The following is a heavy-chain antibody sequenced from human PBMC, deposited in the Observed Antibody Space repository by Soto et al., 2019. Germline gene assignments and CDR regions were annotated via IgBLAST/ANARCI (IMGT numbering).Heavy chain of an antibody. J-gene: IGHJ4*02. V-gene: IGHV3-74*01. CDR1: GFTFSGDW. CDR3: ARGPRGLYHHDY. D-gene: IGHD2-2*01. Sequence: PGGSLRLSCAASGFTFSGDWIHWVRQAAGKGLVWVSRINMDGSSTNYADSVKGRFTISRDNAKNTLYLQMNSLGVDDTAVYYCARGPRGLYHHDYWGQGALVTVSS. CDR2: INMDGSST.